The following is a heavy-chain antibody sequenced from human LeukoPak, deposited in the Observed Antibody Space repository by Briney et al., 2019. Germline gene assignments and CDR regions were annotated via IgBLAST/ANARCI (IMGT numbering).Heavy chain of an antibody. V-gene: IGHV3-23*01. CDR2: ISGSGGST. D-gene: IGHD2-2*01. CDR3: AKAEAVVVPAADAFDI. J-gene: IGHJ3*02. CDR1: GFTFSSYA. Sequence: PGGSLRLSCAASGFTFSSYAMSWVRQAPGKGLEWVSAISGSGGSTYYADSVEGRFTISRDNSKNTPYLQMNSLRAEDTAVYYCAKAEAVVVPAADAFDIWGQGTMVTVSS.